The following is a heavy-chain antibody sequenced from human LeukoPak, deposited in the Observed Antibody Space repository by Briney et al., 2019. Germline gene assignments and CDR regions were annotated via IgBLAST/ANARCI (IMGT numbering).Heavy chain of an antibody. J-gene: IGHJ4*02. CDR1: GFTFSNYS. Sequence: PGGSLRLSCAASGFTFSNYSMNWVRQAPGKGLEWVSSIGSSSNFKYHADSLKGRFTISRDNARNSLYLQMNSLRAEDTAVYFCARSCGGDCYSDYWGQGTLVTVSS. V-gene: IGHV3-21*01. CDR3: ARSCGGDCYSDY. D-gene: IGHD2-21*02. CDR2: IGSSSNFK.